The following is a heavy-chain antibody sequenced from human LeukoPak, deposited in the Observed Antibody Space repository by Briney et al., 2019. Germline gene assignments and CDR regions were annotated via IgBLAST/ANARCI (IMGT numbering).Heavy chain of an antibody. CDR2: IRNKANSYIR. J-gene: IGHJ3*01. V-gene: IGHV3-72*01. Sequence: PGGSLRLSCAASGFTFSDHYMDWVRQAPGKGLEWVGRIRNKANSYIRENAASVRGRFTISRDDSKNSLYLQMNSLKIEDTAVYYCARPGMTTESTSLWGQGTMVTVSS. CDR1: GFTFSDHY. CDR3: ARPGMTTESTSL. D-gene: IGHD4-11*01.